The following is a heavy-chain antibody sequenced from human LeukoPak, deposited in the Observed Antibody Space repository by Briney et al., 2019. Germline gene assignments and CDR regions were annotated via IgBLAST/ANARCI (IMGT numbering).Heavy chain of an antibody. J-gene: IGHJ4*02. V-gene: IGHV3-20*04. D-gene: IGHD2-2*01. CDR3: AREPPAARRSYLDY. CDR1: GFTFDDYG. CDR2: INWNGGST. Sequence: PGGSLRLSCAASGFTFDDYGMSWVRQAPGKGLEWVSGINWNGGSTGYADSVKGRFTISRDNAKNSLYLQMNSLRAEDTALYYCAREPPAARRSYLDYWGQGTLVTVSS.